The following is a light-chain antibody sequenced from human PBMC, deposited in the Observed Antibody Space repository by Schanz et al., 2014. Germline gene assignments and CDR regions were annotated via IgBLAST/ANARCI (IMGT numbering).Light chain of an antibody. V-gene: IGLV1-44*01. CDR3: AAWDDSLNIFV. Sequence: SVLTQPPSASGTPGQRVTISCSGSSSNIGTNAVSWYQQLPGTAPKLFIYSNNQRPSGVPDRFSGSKSGTSASLAISGLQSGDEADYYCAAWDDSLNIFVFGSGTKVTVL. CDR2: SNN. J-gene: IGLJ1*01. CDR1: SSNIGTNA.